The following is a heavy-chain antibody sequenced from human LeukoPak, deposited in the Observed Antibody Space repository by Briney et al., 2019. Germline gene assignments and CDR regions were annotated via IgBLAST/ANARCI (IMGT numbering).Heavy chain of an antibody. CDR2: IKFHGHET. CDR3: AREAPICRNADCRTGFDY. CDR1: GFDFNNYD. D-gene: IGHD1-1*01. Sequence: GGSLTLSRVASGFDFNNYDLHWVRQAPGKGLEWVAFIKFHGHETFYADSVEGRFTFSRDNSRNTVYLQMNSLRSEDTAVYYCAREAPICRNADCRTGFDYWGQGTLVAVSS. J-gene: IGHJ4*02. V-gene: IGHV3-30*02.